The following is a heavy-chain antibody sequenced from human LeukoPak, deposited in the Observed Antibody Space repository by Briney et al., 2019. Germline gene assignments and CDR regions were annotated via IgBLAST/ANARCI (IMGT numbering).Heavy chain of an antibody. CDR2: IYYSGST. CDR1: GGSISSYY. J-gene: IGHJ3*02. D-gene: IGHD3-10*01. Sequence: PSETLSLTCTVSGGSISSYYWSWIRQPPGKGLEWIGYIYYSGSTDYNPSLKSRVTISVDTSKNQFSLKLSSVTAADTAVYYCASGPQYYYGSGSYAFDIWGQGTMVTVSS. V-gene: IGHV4-59*08. CDR3: ASGPQYYYGSGSYAFDI.